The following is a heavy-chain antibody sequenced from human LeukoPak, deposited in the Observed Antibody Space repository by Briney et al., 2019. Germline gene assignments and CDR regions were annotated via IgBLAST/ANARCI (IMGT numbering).Heavy chain of an antibody. V-gene: IGHV3-53*04. CDR2: LHAAGGT. D-gene: IGHD3-22*01. CDR1: GLTVSSNY. J-gene: IGHJ4*02. Sequence: GGSLRLSCAASGLTVSSNYITWVRQPPGKGLEWVSVLHAAGGTYYADSVKGRFTIPRHISKNTVYLQMNSLRAEDTAVYYCAREGYDSSGYPRLLDYWGQGTLVTVSS. CDR3: AREGYDSSGYPRLLDY.